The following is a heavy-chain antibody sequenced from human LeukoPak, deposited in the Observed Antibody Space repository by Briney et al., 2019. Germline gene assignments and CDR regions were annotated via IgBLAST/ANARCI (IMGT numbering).Heavy chain of an antibody. CDR3: ANSRDLWSGYYYFDY. V-gene: IGHV3-23*01. D-gene: IGHD3-3*01. Sequence: GGSLRLSCAASGFTFSSYDMSWVRQAPGKGLEWVSAVSGSGGSTYYADSVKGRFTISRDNSKNTLHLQMNSLRAEDTAVYYCANSRDLWSGYYYFDYWGQGTLVTVSS. J-gene: IGHJ4*02. CDR2: VSGSGGST. CDR1: GFTFSSYD.